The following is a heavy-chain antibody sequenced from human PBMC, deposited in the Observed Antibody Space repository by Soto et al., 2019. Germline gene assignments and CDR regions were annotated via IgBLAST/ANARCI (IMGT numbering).Heavy chain of an antibody. J-gene: IGHJ5*02. CDR1: GGSISSYY. D-gene: IGHD3-3*01. Sequence: SETLSLTCTVSGGSISSYYWSWIRQPPGKGLEWIGYIYYSGSTNYNPSLKSRVTISVDTSKNQFSLKLSSVTAADTAVYYCARHQAYYDFWSGFHGWFDPWGQRTLVTVSS. V-gene: IGHV4-59*08. CDR3: ARHQAYYDFWSGFHGWFDP. CDR2: IYYSGST.